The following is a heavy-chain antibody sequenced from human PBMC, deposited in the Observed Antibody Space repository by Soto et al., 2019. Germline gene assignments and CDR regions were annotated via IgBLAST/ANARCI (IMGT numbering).Heavy chain of an antibody. CDR2: IYLGDSET. J-gene: IGHJ6*02. CDR1: GYSFSNYW. V-gene: IGHV5-51*01. D-gene: IGHD6-13*01. CDR3: ARPGVAAQPGHTMDV. Sequence: GESLKISCKGSGYSFSNYWICWVRQMPGKGLEWMGIIYLGDSETRYSPSFEGQVTISADQSISTAYLQWNSLKASDTAIYYCARPGVAAQPGHTMDVWAQGTTVTVSS.